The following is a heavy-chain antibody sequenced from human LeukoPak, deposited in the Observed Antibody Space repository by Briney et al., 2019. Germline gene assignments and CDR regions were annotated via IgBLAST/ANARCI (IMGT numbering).Heavy chain of an antibody. J-gene: IGHJ4*02. CDR1: GFTFSSYW. Sequence: GGSLRLSCAASGFTFSSYWMHWVRQGSGKGLVWVSRINTDGSSTSYADSVKGRFTISRDNAKNTLYLQMNSLRADDTAVYYCATDREKSLDYWGQGTLVTVSS. V-gene: IGHV3-74*01. CDR2: INTDGSST. CDR3: ATDREKSLDY. D-gene: IGHD3-10*01.